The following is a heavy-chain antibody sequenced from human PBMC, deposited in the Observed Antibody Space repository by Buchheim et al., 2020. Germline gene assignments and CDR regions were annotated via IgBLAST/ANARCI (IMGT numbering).Heavy chain of an antibody. Sequence: QVQLQQWGAGLLKPSETLSLTCAVYGGSFSGYYWSWIRQPPGKGLEWIGEINHSGITNYNPSLKSRVTISVDTSKNQFSMKLSSVTAADTAVYYCASTSRFLEWLSYFDYWGQGTL. CDR2: INHSGIT. J-gene: IGHJ4*02. CDR1: GGSFSGYY. V-gene: IGHV4-34*01. CDR3: ASTSRFLEWLSYFDY. D-gene: IGHD3-3*01.